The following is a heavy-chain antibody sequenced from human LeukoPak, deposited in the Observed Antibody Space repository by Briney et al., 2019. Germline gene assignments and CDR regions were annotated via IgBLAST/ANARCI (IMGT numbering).Heavy chain of an antibody. D-gene: IGHD3-10*01. Sequence: PGGSLRLSCAASGFTFDDYTMHWVRQAPGKGLEWVSGISWNSGTIGYADSVRGRFTISRDNAKNSLYLQINSLRAEDTALYYCAKDHYYGSGSYFDYWGQGTLVTVSS. V-gene: IGHV3-9*01. CDR2: ISWNSGTI. CDR3: AKDHYYGSGSYFDY. CDR1: GFTFDDYT. J-gene: IGHJ4*02.